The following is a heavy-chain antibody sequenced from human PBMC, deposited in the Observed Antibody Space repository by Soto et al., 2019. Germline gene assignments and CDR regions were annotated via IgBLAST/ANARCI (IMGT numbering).Heavy chain of an antibody. CDR2: INPNSGGT. V-gene: IGHV1-2*02. J-gene: IGHJ5*02. Sequence: ASVKVSCKASGYTFTGYYMHWVRQAPGQGLEWMGWINPNSGGTNYAQKFQGRVTMTRDTSISTAYMGLSRLRSDDTAVYYCARVGGGYCSSTSCRRFDPWGQGTLVTVSS. CDR1: GYTFTGYY. D-gene: IGHD2-2*01. CDR3: ARVGGGYCSSTSCRRFDP.